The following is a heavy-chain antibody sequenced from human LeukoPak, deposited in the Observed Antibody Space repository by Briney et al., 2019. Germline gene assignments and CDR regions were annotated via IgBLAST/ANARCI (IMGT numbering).Heavy chain of an antibody. V-gene: IGHV3-23*01. Sequence: GGSLRLSCAASGFTFSNYAMSWVRQAPGKGLEWVSGISGGGGNTYYADSVKGRFTISRDNSKNTLYLQMNSLRAEDTAVYYCAKVGDYVWGSYRSFDYWGQGTLVTVSS. J-gene: IGHJ4*02. D-gene: IGHD3-16*02. CDR1: GFTFSNYA. CDR2: ISGGGGNT. CDR3: AKVGDYVWGSYRSFDY.